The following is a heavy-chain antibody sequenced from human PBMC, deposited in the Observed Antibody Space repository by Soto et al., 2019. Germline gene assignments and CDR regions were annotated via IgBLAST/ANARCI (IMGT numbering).Heavy chain of an antibody. V-gene: IGHV4-59*01. Sequence: TSETLSLTCPVSGGSISSYYWSWIRQPPGKGLEWIGYVYYSGSTNYNPSLKSRVTMSVDTSKDTVYLQMNSLRAEDTAVYYCAKDTYYYSSSGYYVFDSWGQGTLVTVSS. CDR1: GGSISSYY. CDR2: VYYSGST. CDR3: AKDTYYYSSSGYYVFDS. D-gene: IGHD3-22*01. J-gene: IGHJ4*02.